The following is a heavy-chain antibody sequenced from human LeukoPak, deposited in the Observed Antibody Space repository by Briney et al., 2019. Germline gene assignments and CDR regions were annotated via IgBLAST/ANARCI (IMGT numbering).Heavy chain of an antibody. CDR1: GFTFSSYA. D-gene: IGHD6-13*01. V-gene: IGHV3-23*01. CDR3: ARGYSSSWYQEFFDY. CDR2: ISGSGGST. Sequence: GGSLRLSCAASGFTFSSYAMSWVRQAPGKGLEWVSAISGSGGSTYYADSVKGRFTISRDNSKNTLYLQMNSLRAEDTAVYYCARGYSSSWYQEFFDYWGQGTLVTVSS. J-gene: IGHJ4*02.